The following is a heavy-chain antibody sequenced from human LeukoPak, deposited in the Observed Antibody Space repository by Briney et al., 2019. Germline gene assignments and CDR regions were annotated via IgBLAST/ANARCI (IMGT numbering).Heavy chain of an antibody. V-gene: IGHV4-59*12. Sequence: SETLSLTCTVPGGSISSYYWSWIRQPPGKGLEWIGSFFYSGSSNSNPSLKSRVSISVDTSQNQLSLKLSSVTAADTAVYYCAREPYYYDSSGYYGPPKDYYYGMDVWGQGTTVTVSS. D-gene: IGHD3-22*01. CDR2: FFYSGSS. J-gene: IGHJ6*02. CDR1: GGSISSYY. CDR3: AREPYYYDSSGYYGPPKDYYYGMDV.